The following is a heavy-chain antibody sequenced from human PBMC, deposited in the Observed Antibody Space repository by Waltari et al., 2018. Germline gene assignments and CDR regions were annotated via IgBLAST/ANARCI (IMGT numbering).Heavy chain of an antibody. CDR3: TLLPHDSTPLRDY. V-gene: IGHV3-49*04. D-gene: IGHD2-15*01. CDR2: IGGHSYGATG. Sequence: EVLLVESGGGLIQPGRSLRLSCTVSGFNFGDYAMTWVGQAPGGGVEWLGFIGGHSYGATGAYAASVKGRFTFSRDDSNGVAYLQMNSLKAEDSAVYYCTLLPHDSTPLRDYWGQGTLVTVSS. J-gene: IGHJ4*02. CDR1: GFNFGDYA.